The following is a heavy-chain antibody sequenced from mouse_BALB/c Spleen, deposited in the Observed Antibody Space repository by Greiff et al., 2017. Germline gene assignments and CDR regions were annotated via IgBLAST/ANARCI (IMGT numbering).Heavy chain of an antibody. CDR3: ARITTVVATRAMDY. CDR2: ISSGGRT. J-gene: IGHJ4*01. Sequence: EVQLVESGGGLVKPGGSLKLSCAASGFTFSSYAMSWVRQPPEKRLEWVASISSGGRTYYPDRVKGRFTISRDNARNILYLQMSSLRSEDTAMYYGARITTVVATRAMDYWGQGTSGTVSS. D-gene: IGHD1-1*01. CDR1: GFTFSSYA. V-gene: IGHV5-6-5*01.